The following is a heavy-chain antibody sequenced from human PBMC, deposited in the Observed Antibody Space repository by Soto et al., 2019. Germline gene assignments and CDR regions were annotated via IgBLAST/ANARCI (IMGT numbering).Heavy chain of an antibody. D-gene: IGHD2-15*01. J-gene: IGHJ6*03. CDR2: IYYTGSA. CDR3: ARGIGYCSGGSCRKVPYYYYYYMDV. V-gene: IGHV4-31*03. Sequence: PSETLSLTCTVSGGSISSGGYYWTWIRQHPGKGLEWIGYIYYTGSAYYNPSLKTRLTLSIDTSRSQFSLKLSSVTTADTAVYYCARGIGYCSGGSCRKVPYYYYYYMDVWGKGTTVTVSS. CDR1: GGSISSGGYY.